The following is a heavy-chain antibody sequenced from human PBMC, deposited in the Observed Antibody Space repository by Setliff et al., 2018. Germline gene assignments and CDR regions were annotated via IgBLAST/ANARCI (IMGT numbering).Heavy chain of an antibody. CDR3: ARVDDVGSGYENWIDP. V-gene: IGHV4-59*12. Sequence: PSETLSLTCNVSGVSITTFYWTWIRQPPGKGLEWIGFITYSGSANYHPSPKSRVTISLDTSKNQFSLKLSSVTAADTAVYYCARVDDVGSGYENWIDPWGRGTLVTVSS. J-gene: IGHJ5*02. CDR2: ITYSGSA. CDR1: GVSITTFY. D-gene: IGHD3-22*01.